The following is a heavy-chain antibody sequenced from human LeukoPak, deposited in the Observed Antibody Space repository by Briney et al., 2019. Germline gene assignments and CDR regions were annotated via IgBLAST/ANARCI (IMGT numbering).Heavy chain of an antibody. D-gene: IGHD3-10*01. Sequence: PSETLSLTCTVSGGSITNTNYYWGWIRQPPEKGLEYIGSLFYSGSISYNPSLKSRVTISVDTSKNHLSLKLNSVTAADTAVYYCAGLFVGEYYGSGYYFDDWGRGTLVTVTS. CDR1: GGSITNTNYY. J-gene: IGHJ4*02. CDR2: LFYSGSI. CDR3: AGLFVGEYYGSGYYFDD. V-gene: IGHV4-39*02.